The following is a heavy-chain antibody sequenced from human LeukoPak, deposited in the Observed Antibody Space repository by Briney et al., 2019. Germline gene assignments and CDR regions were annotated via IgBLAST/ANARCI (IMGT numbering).Heavy chain of an antibody. CDR2: IRYDGSNK. D-gene: IGHD4-23*01. Sequence: GGSLRLSCAAPGFTFSSYAMSWVRQAPGKGLEWVAFIRYDGSNKYYADSVKGRFTISRDNSKNTLYLQMNSLRAEDTAVYYCARDPLSRWSIHTSYWYFDLWGRGTLVTVSS. J-gene: IGHJ2*01. V-gene: IGHV3-30*02. CDR3: ARDPLSRWSIHTSYWYFDL. CDR1: GFTFSSYA.